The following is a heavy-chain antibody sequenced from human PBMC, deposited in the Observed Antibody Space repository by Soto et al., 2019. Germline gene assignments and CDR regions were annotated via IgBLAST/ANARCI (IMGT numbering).Heavy chain of an antibody. CDR1: GFTFSSYA. Sequence: EVQLLESGGGLVQPGGSLRLSCAASGFTFSSYAMNWVRQAPGKGLEWVATISISGGSSYVADSVRGHFTISRDNSKNSLYLQMNSLRAEDTAVYYCAKDAVRAFDCWGQGTLVIVSS. V-gene: IGHV3-23*01. CDR2: ISISGGSS. D-gene: IGHD3-16*02. J-gene: IGHJ4*02. CDR3: AKDAVRAFDC.